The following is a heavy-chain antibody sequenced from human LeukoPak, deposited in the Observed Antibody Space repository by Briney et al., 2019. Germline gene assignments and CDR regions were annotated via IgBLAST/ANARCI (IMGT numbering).Heavy chain of an antibody. Sequence: GGSLRLSCAASGFTFSNYWMSWVRQVPGKGLEWVASIKQDGSQKYYVDSVKGRFTISRDNAKKSLYLQMNSLRAEDTAVYYCARGGSYESSASWGQGTLVTVPS. V-gene: IGHV3-7*01. CDR2: IKQDGSQK. CDR3: ARGGSYESSAS. CDR1: GFTFSNYW. J-gene: IGHJ5*02. D-gene: IGHD3-22*01.